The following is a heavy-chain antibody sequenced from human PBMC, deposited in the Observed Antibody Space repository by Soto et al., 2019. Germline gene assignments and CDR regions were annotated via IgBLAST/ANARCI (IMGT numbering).Heavy chain of an antibody. CDR2: INPNSGGT. J-gene: IGHJ2*01. V-gene: IGHV1-2*04. CDR1: GYTFTGYY. D-gene: IGHD2-15*01. Sequence: QVQLVQSGAEVKKPGASVKVSCKASGYTFTGYYMHWVRQAPGQGLEWMGWINPNSGGTNYAQKFQGWVTMTRDTSISTAYMELSRLRSDETAVYYCARGGSIVVVVAATPDWYFDLWGRGTLVTVSS. CDR3: ARGGSIVVVVAATPDWYFDL.